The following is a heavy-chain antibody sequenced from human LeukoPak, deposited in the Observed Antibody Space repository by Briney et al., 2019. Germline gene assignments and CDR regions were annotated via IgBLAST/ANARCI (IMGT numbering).Heavy chain of an antibody. CDR3: ARDEGAKIAFHI. D-gene: IGHD1-26*01. Sequence: SVKVSCKASGGTFSSYAISWVRQAPGQGLEWMGGIIPIFGTANYAQKFQDRVTITADKSTSTAYMELSSLRFEDTAVYYCARDEGAKIAFHIWGQGTMVTVSS. V-gene: IGHV1-69*06. CDR2: IIPIFGTA. J-gene: IGHJ3*02. CDR1: GGTFSSYA.